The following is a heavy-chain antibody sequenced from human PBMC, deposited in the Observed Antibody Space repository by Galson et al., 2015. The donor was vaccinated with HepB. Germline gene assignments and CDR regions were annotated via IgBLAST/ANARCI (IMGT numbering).Heavy chain of an antibody. CDR2: IITVFDTP. CDR3: ARDRTQYYDTSGYSGAFDI. D-gene: IGHD3-22*01. V-gene: IGHV1-69*06. Sequence: SVKVSCKASGDSFNNYAVNWLRQAPGQGLEWMGGIITVFDTPIYAQGFKDRVTITADKSTGTAYVELSSLNFEDTAVYYCARDRTQYYDTSGYSGAFDIWGQGTVVTVSS. CDR1: GDSFNNYA. J-gene: IGHJ3*02.